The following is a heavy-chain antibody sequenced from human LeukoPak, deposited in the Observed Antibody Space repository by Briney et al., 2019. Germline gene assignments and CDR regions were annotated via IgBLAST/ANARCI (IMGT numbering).Heavy chain of an antibody. CDR1: GFTFTTYW. V-gene: IGHV3-7*01. CDR3: ARDGGGYDS. D-gene: IGHD5-24*01. Sequence: GGSLRLSCVASGFTFTTYWMSWVRQTPEKGLEWVANIKEDGSRDYYVDSVKGRFTISRDNAKNLLYLQMKSLRAEDTATYYCARDGGGYDSWGQGTLVTVSS. CDR2: IKEDGSRD. J-gene: IGHJ5*01.